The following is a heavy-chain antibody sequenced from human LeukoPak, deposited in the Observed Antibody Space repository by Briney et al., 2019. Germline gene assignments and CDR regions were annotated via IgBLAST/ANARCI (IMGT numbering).Heavy chain of an antibody. D-gene: IGHD6-6*01. Sequence: PSETLSLTCTVPGDSISSYYWSWIRQPPGKGLEWIGYIYTSGGTNYIPSLKGRVTISIDTPKNQFSLKLSSVTAADSAVYYCARLTRLSTSPDRYYLDYWGQGTLVTVSS. CDR2: IYTSGGT. V-gene: IGHV4-4*09. CDR1: GDSISSYY. J-gene: IGHJ4*02. CDR3: ARLTRLSTSPDRYYLDY.